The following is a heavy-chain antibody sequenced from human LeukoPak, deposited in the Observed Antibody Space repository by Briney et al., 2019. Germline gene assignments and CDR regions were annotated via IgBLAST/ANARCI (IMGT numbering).Heavy chain of an antibody. Sequence: ASVKVSCKASGYTFTDYYLHWVRQAPGQGLEWMGWINPNSAGTNYAQKFQGRVTMTRDTSISTAYMELNRLRSDDTAVYYCASSSSWYSFDYWGQGTLVTVSS. CDR1: GYTFTDYY. V-gene: IGHV1-2*02. CDR3: ASSSSWYSFDY. CDR2: INPNSAGT. J-gene: IGHJ4*02. D-gene: IGHD6-13*01.